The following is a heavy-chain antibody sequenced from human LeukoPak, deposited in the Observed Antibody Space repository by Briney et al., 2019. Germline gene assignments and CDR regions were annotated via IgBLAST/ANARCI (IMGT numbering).Heavy chain of an antibody. D-gene: IGHD2-21*02. CDR1: GFTFTGYY. CDR2: INPHSGGT. J-gene: IGHJ4*02. V-gene: IGHV1-2*02. CDR3: VREGNELLSKNFDY. Sequence: SVKVSCKASGFTFTGYYIHWVRQAPGQGLKWMGYINPHSGGTNSPQKFQGRVTMTTDTSISAAYMELSSLISDDTAMYYCVREGNELLSKNFDYWGQGTLVTVSS.